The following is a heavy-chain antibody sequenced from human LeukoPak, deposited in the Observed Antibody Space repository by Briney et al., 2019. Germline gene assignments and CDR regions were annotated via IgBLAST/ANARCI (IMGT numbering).Heavy chain of an antibody. CDR1: GFTFGDYA. CDR2: IRSKAYGGTT. CDR3: TRRRSGSYFLLPFDY. Sequence: PGGSLRLSCTASGFTFGDYAMSWFRQAPGKGLEWVGFIRSKAYGGTTEYAASVKGRFTISRDNSKSIAYLQMNSLKTEDTAVYYCTRRRSGSYFLLPFDYWGQGTLVTVSS. V-gene: IGHV3-49*03. D-gene: IGHD1-26*01. J-gene: IGHJ4*02.